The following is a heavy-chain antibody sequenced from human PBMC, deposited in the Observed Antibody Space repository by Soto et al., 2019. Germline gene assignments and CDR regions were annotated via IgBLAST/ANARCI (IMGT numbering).Heavy chain of an antibody. V-gene: IGHV3-30*18. J-gene: IGHJ3*02. Sequence: LRLSCAASGFTFRSYGMHWVRQAPGKGLEWVAVISYDGSNKYYADSVKGRFTISRDNSKNTLYLQMNSLRAEDTAVYYCAKGGVGSTSNAFDIWGQGTMVTVSS. CDR2: ISYDGSNK. D-gene: IGHD1-26*01. CDR1: GFTFRSYG. CDR3: AKGGVGSTSNAFDI.